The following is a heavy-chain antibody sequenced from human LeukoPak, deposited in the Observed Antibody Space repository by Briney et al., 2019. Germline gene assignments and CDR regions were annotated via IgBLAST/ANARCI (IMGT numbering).Heavy chain of an antibody. CDR1: GGSFSGYY. V-gene: IGHV4-34*01. J-gene: IGHJ6*03. CDR2: INHSGST. Sequence: PSETLSLTCAVYGGSFSGYYWSWIRQPPGKGLEWIGEINHSGSTNYNPSLKSRVTISVDTSKNQFSLKLSSVTAADTAVYYCAREGVQLRGFYHYYMDVWGKGTTVTVSS. CDR3: AREGVQLRGFYHYYMDV. D-gene: IGHD1-1*01.